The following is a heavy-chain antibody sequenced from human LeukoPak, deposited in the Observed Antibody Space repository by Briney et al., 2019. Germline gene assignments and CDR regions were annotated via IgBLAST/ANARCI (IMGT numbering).Heavy chain of an antibody. CDR1: GGSVSSGSYY. D-gene: IGHD3-10*01. CDR2: IYYSGST. CDR3: AREASGSSDFDY. V-gene: IGHV4-30-4*08. Sequence: SETLSLTCTVSGGSVSSGSYYWSWIRQPPGKGLEWIGYIYYSGSTYYNPSLKSRVTISVDTSKNQFSLKLSSVTAADTAVYYCAREASGSSDFDYWGQGTLVTVSS. J-gene: IGHJ4*02.